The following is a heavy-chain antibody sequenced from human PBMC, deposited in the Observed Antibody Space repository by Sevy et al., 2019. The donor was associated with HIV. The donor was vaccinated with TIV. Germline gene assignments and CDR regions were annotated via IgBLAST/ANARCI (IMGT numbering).Heavy chain of an antibody. D-gene: IGHD5-18*01. CDR3: ARSRGGYSYGYWYYYYGMDV. CDR2: INHSGST. V-gene: IGHV4-34*01. Sequence: GSLRLSCAVYGGSFSGYYWSWIRQPPGKGLEWIGEINHSGSTNYNPSLKSRVTISVDTSKNQFSLKLSSVTAADTAVYYCARSRGGYSYGYWYYYYGMDVWGQGTTVTVSS. J-gene: IGHJ6*02. CDR1: GGSFSGYY.